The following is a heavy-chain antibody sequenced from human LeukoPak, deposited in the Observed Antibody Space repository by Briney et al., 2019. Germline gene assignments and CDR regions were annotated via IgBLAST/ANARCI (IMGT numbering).Heavy chain of an antibody. Sequence: SETLSLTCSVSGASVSGYYWTWIRQPPGKGLEGVGSVFYSGTTDYNPSLKSRLAISIDTSKNRISLRLTSVTTADTAVYYCARVAPPTPAFYYSGVDVWGQGTTVTVSS. CDR2: VFYSGTT. CDR1: GASVSGYY. CDR3: ARVAPPTPAFYYSGVDV. V-gene: IGHV4-59*02. D-gene: IGHD2-15*01. J-gene: IGHJ6*02.